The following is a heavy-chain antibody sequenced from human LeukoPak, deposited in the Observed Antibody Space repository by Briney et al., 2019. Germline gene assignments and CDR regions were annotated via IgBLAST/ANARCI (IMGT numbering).Heavy chain of an antibody. CDR3: ARDAAYCGGDCPRWFDP. Sequence: PGGSLRLSCAASGFTFSGYWMHWVRQAPGKGLVWVSCINSDGSSTTYADSVKGRFTIPRDNAKNTLYLEMNSLRAEDTAVYYCARDAAYCGGDCPRWFDPWGQGTLVTVSS. J-gene: IGHJ5*02. D-gene: IGHD2-21*02. CDR1: GFTFSGYW. V-gene: IGHV3-74*01. CDR2: INSDGSST.